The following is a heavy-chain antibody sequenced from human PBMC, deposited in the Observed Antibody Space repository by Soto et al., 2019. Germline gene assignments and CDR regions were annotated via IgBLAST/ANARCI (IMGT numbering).Heavy chain of an antibody. D-gene: IGHD6-19*01. CDR1: GFTFDDYA. Sequence: EVQLVESGGGLVQPGRSLRLSCAASGFTFDDYAMHWVRQAPGKGLEWVSGISWNSGSIGYADSVKGRFTISRDNAKNSLYLQMNSLRAEATPLYYCAKEVHSSGWYVRYAFDIWGQGTMVTVSS. J-gene: IGHJ3*02. V-gene: IGHV3-9*01. CDR2: ISWNSGSI. CDR3: AKEVHSSGWYVRYAFDI.